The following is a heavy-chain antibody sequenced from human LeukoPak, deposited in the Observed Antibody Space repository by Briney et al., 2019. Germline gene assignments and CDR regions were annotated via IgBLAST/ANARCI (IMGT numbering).Heavy chain of an antibody. CDR3: ASYSTTIY. CDR1: GGSFSGYY. Sequence: SETLSLTCAVYGGSFSGYYWSWIRQPPGKGLEWIGEINHSGSTNYNPSLKSRVTISVDTSKNQFSLKLSSVTAADTAVYYCASYSTTIYWGQGTLVTVSS. J-gene: IGHJ4*02. D-gene: IGHD5-12*01. CDR2: INHSGST. V-gene: IGHV4-34*01.